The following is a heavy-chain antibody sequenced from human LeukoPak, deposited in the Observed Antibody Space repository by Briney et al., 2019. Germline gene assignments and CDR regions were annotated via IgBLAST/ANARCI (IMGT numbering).Heavy chain of an antibody. J-gene: IGHJ3*02. CDR2: ISHSESA. CDR3: ARYSSSGAFDI. V-gene: IGHV4-30-2*01. D-gene: IGHD6-6*01. Sequence: SETLSLTCTVSGGSISSGANYWSWIRQPPGRGLEWIGYISHSESAYYSPSLESRITISVDRSKNQFSLNLSSVTAADTAVYYCARYSSSGAFDIWGQGTMVTVSS. CDR1: GGSISSGANY.